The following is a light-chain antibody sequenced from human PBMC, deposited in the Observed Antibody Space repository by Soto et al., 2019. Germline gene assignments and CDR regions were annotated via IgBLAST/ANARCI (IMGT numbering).Light chain of an antibody. CDR1: SSDVGNYNL. CDR3: CSYAASSTYV. J-gene: IGLJ1*01. Sequence: QSALTQPASVSGSPGQSSTISCTGTSSDVGNYNLVSWYQQHPGKAPKLIIYDDSKRPSGVSNRFSGSKSGNTASLTISGLHAEYEADYYCCSYAASSTYVFGTRTKLTVL. V-gene: IGLV2-23*01. CDR2: DDS.